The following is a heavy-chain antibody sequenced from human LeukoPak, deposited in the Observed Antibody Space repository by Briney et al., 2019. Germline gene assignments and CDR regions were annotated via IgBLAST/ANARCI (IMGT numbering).Heavy chain of an antibody. V-gene: IGHV3-7*01. D-gene: IGHD2-15*01. J-gene: IGHJ6*03. Sequence: PGGSLRLSCEASGFSFSNSWMSWVRQAPGKGLEWVANINQDGTQKYFVDSVKGRITISRDNAKNSLYLQMNSLRDEDTAVYYCARNPGVAAGRGYYYYMDVWGKGTTVTVSS. CDR1: GFSFSNSW. CDR3: ARNPGVAAGRGYYYYMDV. CDR2: INQDGTQK.